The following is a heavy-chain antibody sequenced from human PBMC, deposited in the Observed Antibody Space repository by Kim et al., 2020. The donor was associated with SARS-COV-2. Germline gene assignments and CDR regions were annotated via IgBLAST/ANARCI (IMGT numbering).Heavy chain of an antibody. D-gene: IGHD5-18*01. CDR3: ARVSWGTRGYSYGIDWFGP. CDR1: GFTFSSYE. V-gene: IGHV3-48*03. J-gene: IGHJ5*02. Sequence: GGSLRLSCAASGFTFSSYEMNWVRQAPGKGLEWVSYISSSGSTIYYADSVQGRFTISRDNAKNSLYLQMNSLRAEDTAVYYCARVSWGTRGYSYGIDWFGPWGEGTLVAVCS. CDR2: ISSSGSTI.